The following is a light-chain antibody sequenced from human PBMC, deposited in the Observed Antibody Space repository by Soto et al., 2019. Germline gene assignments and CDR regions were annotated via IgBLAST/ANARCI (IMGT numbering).Light chain of an antibody. CDR2: AAS. Sequence: EIVLTQSPGTLSLSPGERATLSCRASQSISSSYLAWYQQKPGQAPRLLIYAASSRATGIPDRFSGSGPGTDFTLTISRLEPEDFAVYYCQQYGSSSYTFGQGTQLEIK. J-gene: IGKJ2*01. V-gene: IGKV3-20*01. CDR1: QSISSSY. CDR3: QQYGSSSYT.